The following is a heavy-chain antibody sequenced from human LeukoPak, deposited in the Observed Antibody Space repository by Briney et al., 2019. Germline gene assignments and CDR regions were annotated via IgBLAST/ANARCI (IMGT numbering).Heavy chain of an antibody. V-gene: IGHV3-23*01. CDR3: AKDDPAPVYYYDSSGYYGEYFQH. CDR2: ISGSGGST. D-gene: IGHD3-22*01. J-gene: IGHJ1*01. CDR1: GFTFSSYA. Sequence: PGGSLRLSCAASGFTFSSYAMSWVRQAPGKGLEWVSAISGSGGSTYYADSVKGRFTISRDNSKNTLYLQMNSLRAEDTAVYYCAKDDPAPVYYYDSSGYYGEYFQHWGQGTLVTVS.